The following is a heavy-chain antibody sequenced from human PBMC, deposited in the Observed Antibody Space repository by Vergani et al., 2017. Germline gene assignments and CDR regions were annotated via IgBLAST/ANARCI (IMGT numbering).Heavy chain of an antibody. Sequence: QLQLQESGPGLVKPSETLSLTCTVSGGSISSSSYYWGWIRQPPGKGLEWIGSIYYSGSTYYNPSLKSRVTISVDTSKNPFSLKLSSVTAADTAVYYCARARFSFGESSSGWFDPWGRGTLVTVSS. CDR2: IYYSGST. V-gene: IGHV4-39*07. D-gene: IGHD3-10*01. CDR3: ARARFSFGESSSGWFDP. J-gene: IGHJ5*02. CDR1: GGSISSSSYY.